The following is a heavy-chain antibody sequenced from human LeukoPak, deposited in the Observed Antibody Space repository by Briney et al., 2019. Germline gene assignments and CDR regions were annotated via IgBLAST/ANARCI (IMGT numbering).Heavy chain of an antibody. CDR1: GDSISSSSYY. V-gene: IGHV4-39*01. J-gene: IGHJ4*02. CDR2: IYYSGST. Sequence: SETLSLTCSVSGDSISSSSYYWGWIRQPPGKGLEWIGSIYYSGSTYYNPSLKSRVTMSVDTSKNQFSLKLSSVTAADAAVYYCARHGGVGVIPDFDYWGPGTLVTVSS. D-gene: IGHD2-8*02. CDR3: ARHGGVGVIPDFDY.